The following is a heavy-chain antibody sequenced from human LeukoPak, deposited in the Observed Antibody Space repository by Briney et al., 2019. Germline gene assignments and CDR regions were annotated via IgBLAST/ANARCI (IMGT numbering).Heavy chain of an antibody. D-gene: IGHD6-13*01. V-gene: IGHV3-53*01. CDR3: ARDNGSSWYNY. J-gene: IGHJ4*02. CDR1: GFTVSSNY. Sequence: GGSLRLSCAASGFTVSSNYMSWVRQAPGKGLEWVSVIYSGGSTYYADSVKGRFTISRDSSKNTLYLQMNSLGAEDTAVYYCARDNGSSWYNYWGQGTLVTVSS. CDR2: IYSGGST.